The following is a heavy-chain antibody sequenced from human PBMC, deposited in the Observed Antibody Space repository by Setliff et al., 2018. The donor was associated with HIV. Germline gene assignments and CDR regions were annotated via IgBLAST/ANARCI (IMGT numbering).Heavy chain of an antibody. D-gene: IGHD2-8*01. CDR2: IYYTGST. CDR1: GGSIRSDY. Sequence: PSETLSLTCAVFGGSIRSDYWSWIRQPPGKTMEWIGYIYYTGSTTYNASLKSRVTISIASSKKQFSLRLSSVTAADTAVYYCARGAPYCNHGICHLFDYWGQGNLVTVSS. CDR3: ARGAPYCNHGICHLFDY. V-gene: IGHV4-59*12. J-gene: IGHJ4*02.